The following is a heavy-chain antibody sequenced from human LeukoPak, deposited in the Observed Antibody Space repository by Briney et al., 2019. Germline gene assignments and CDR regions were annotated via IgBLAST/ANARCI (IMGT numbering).Heavy chain of an antibody. CDR2: IKQDGSEK. CDR1: GFTFSSYW. V-gene: IGHV3-7*01. CDR3: ARARSSYGYGDAFDI. D-gene: IGHD5-18*01. Sequence: GGSLRLSCAASGFTFSSYWMSWARQAPGKGLEWVANIKQDGSEKYYVDSVKGRFTISRDNSKNTLYLQMNSLRAEDTAVYYCARARSSYGYGDAFDIWGQGTMVTVSS. J-gene: IGHJ3*02.